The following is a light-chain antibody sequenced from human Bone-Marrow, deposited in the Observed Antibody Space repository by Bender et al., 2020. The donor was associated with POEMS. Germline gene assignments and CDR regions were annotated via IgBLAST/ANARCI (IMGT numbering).Light chain of an antibody. CDR2: EGS. V-gene: IGLV2-23*01. CDR3: CSYAGSNTYI. Sequence: QSALTQPASVSGSPGQSITISCAGTSTDFGGYNLVSWYQHHPDKAPKLIIYEGSKRPSGVSNRFSGSKSGNTASLTVSGLQAEDEADYYCCSYAGSNTYIFGGGTKLTVL. J-gene: IGLJ2*01. CDR1: STDFGGYNL.